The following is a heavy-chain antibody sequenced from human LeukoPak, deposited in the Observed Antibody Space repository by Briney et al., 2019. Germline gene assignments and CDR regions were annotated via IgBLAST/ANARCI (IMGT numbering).Heavy chain of an antibody. V-gene: IGHV4-59*01. Sequence: XETLSLTCTVSGGSISSFYWSWIRQPPGKGLEWIGYIYYSGSTNYNPSLKSRVTISVDTSKNQFSLKLSSVTAADTAVYYCARERATRAPNYYYYGMDVWGQGTTVTVSS. CDR3: ARERATRAPNYYYYGMDV. J-gene: IGHJ6*02. CDR2: IYYSGST. CDR1: GGSISSFY.